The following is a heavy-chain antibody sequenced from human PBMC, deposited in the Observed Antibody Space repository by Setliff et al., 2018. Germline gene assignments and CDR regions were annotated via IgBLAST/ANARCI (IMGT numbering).Heavy chain of an antibody. Sequence: SGPTLVNPTQNLTLTCTFSGFSLATTGVGVGWFRQLLGKALECLALLYWNDREEYSPSLKSRLTLTKDTTKNQVVLTMTNMDTVDTAIYYCAREGRYTYGPGYDYWGQGALVTVSS. D-gene: IGHD5-18*01. V-gene: IGHV2-5*01. J-gene: IGHJ4*01. CDR2: LYWNDRE. CDR3: AREGRYTYGPGYDY. CDR1: GFSLATTGVG.